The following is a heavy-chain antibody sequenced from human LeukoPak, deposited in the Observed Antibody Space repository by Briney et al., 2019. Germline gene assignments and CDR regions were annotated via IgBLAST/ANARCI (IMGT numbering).Heavy chain of an antibody. CDR2: IYYSGST. V-gene: IGHV4-59*12. J-gene: IGHJ4*02. CDR3: ARMYYDFWSGYFRYQGSYFDY. Sequence: SETLSLTCTVSGGSISSYYWSWIRQPPGKGLEWIGYIYYSGSTYYNPSLKSRVTISVDTSKNQFSLKLSSVTAADTAVYYCARMYYDFWSGYFRYQGSYFDYWGQGTLVTVSS. CDR1: GGSISSYY. D-gene: IGHD3-3*01.